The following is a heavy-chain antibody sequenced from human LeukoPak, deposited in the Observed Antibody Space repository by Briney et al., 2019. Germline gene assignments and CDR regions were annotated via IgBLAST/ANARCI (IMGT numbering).Heavy chain of an antibody. D-gene: IGHD6-13*01. Sequence: GGSLRLSCAASGFTFSSYGMHWVRQAPGKGLEWVAVIWYDGSNKYYADSVEGRFTISRDNSKNTLYLRMNSLRAEDTAVYYCARNPELGSNTGDYYYYYYMDVWGKGTTVTVSS. CDR3: ARNPELGSNTGDYYYYYYMDV. CDR1: GFTFSSYG. V-gene: IGHV3-33*01. CDR2: IWYDGSNK. J-gene: IGHJ6*03.